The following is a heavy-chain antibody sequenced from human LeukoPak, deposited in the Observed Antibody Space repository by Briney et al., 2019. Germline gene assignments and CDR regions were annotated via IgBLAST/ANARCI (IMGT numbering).Heavy chain of an antibody. D-gene: IGHD3-10*01. V-gene: IGHV1-2*02. CDR1: GYTFTVYY. CDR3: ARGLGGYYYYMDV. CDR2: INPNSGIT. Sequence: ASVKVSCNASGYTFTVYYMRWLRQALRQPPEWIGCINPNSGITNYAEKFQGRVTMGRDTCISTAYMVLSRLRSDDTAVYYCARGLGGYYYYMDVWGKGTTVTVSS. J-gene: IGHJ6*03.